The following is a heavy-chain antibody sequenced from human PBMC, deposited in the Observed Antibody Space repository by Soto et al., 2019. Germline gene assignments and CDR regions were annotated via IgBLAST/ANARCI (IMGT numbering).Heavy chain of an antibody. Sequence: PGGSLRLSCAASGFTFSSYAMHWVRQAPGKGLEWVAVISYDGSNKYYADSVKGRFTISRDNSKNTLYLQMNSLRAEDTAVYYCGSSSEPPYYYYGMDVWGQGTTVTVSS. V-gene: IGHV3-30-3*01. D-gene: IGHD6-6*01. J-gene: IGHJ6*02. CDR3: GSSSEPPYYYYGMDV. CDR2: ISYDGSNK. CDR1: GFTFSSYA.